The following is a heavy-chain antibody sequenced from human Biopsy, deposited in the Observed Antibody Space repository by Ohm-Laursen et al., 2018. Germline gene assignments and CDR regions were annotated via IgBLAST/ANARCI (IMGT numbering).Heavy chain of an antibody. CDR1: GYIFTGYY. Sequence: GASVKVSCKASGYIFTGYYMHWVRQAPGQGLEWMGWLNTNSGDTEYAENFQGRVTMTRDTSISTAHMELSRLRSDDTAVYYCARLTRSTPTTGVWGQGTLVTVSS. J-gene: IGHJ4*02. CDR3: ARLTRSTPTTGV. V-gene: IGHV1-2*02. D-gene: IGHD2-8*01. CDR2: LNTNSGDT.